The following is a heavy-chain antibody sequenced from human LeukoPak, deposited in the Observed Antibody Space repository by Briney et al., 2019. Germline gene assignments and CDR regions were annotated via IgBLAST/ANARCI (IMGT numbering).Heavy chain of an antibody. D-gene: IGHD2-21*02. Sequence: GGSLRLSCVASGFTFSRSWMSWFRQSPGKGLEWVAKIRQDGSEKDYVDSVKGRFTISRDNAKNSLYLQMNSLRAEDTAVYYCARCYCTLTYCGGDCYSDYWGQGTLVTVSS. CDR1: GFTFSRSW. CDR2: IRQDGSEK. CDR3: ARCYCTLTYCGGDCYSDY. J-gene: IGHJ4*02. V-gene: IGHV3-7*01.